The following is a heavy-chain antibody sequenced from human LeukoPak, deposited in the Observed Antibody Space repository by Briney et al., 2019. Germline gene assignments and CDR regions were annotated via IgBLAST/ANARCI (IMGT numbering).Heavy chain of an antibody. J-gene: IGHJ4*02. Sequence: GGSLRLSCAASGFTFSSYAVSWVRQAPGKGLEWVSAISGSGGSTYYADSVKGRFTISRDNSKNTLYLQMNSLRAEDTAVYYCAKDLQRGVRPDYWGQGTLVTVSS. CDR1: GFTFSSYA. D-gene: IGHD3-10*01. CDR3: AKDLQRGVRPDY. CDR2: ISGSGGST. V-gene: IGHV3-23*01.